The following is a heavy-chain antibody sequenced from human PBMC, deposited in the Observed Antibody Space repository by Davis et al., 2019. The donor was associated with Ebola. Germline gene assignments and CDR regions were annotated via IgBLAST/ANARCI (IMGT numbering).Heavy chain of an antibody. Sequence: ASVKVSCKAFGYTFIYYYINWVRQTPGQGLEWMGRINPKSGATTYAQRFQGRVTMTRATSSGTAYMDLGSLKSDDTAVYYCARGPAANAPLDYWGQGTLVTVSS. CDR3: ARGPAANAPLDY. CDR2: INPKSGAT. V-gene: IGHV1-2*02. J-gene: IGHJ4*02. D-gene: IGHD2-2*01. CDR1: GYTFIYYY.